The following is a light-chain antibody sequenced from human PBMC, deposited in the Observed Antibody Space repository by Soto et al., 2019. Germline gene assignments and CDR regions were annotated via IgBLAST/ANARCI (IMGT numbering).Light chain of an antibody. V-gene: IGKV3-15*01. CDR2: WAS. CDR3: QQYNKRPLT. Sequence: VVMTHSPATLSVSPGERATLSFRASRSVNSNLAWYQQKPGQAPRLLIYWASTRAAGVPARFSGSGSGTEFTLTISSLQAEDVAVYYCQQYNKRPLTFGGGTKVDIK. J-gene: IGKJ4*01. CDR1: RSVNSN.